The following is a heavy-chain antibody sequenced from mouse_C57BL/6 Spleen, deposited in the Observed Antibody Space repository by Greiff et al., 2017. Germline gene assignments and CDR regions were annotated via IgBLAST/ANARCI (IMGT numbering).Heavy chain of an antibody. Sequence: VKLVESGPGLVQPSQSLSITCTVSGFSLTSYGVHWVRQSPGKGLEWLGVIWRGGSTDYNAAFMSRLSITKDNSKSQVFFKMNSLQADDTAIYYCAKEYGNSGYFDVWGTGTTVTVSS. V-gene: IGHV2-5*01. CDR3: AKEYGNSGYFDV. D-gene: IGHD2-1*01. CDR1: GFSLTSYG. CDR2: IWRGGST. J-gene: IGHJ1*03.